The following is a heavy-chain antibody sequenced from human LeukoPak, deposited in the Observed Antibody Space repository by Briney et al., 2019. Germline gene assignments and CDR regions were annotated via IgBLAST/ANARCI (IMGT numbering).Heavy chain of an antibody. D-gene: IGHD2-15*01. CDR2: IKQDGSEK. J-gene: IGHJ6*03. Sequence: GGSLRLSCAASAFTFSSYWMSWVRQAPGKGLEWVANIKQDGSEKYYVDSVKGRFTISRDNAKNSLYLQMNSLRAEDTAVYYCARDLCSGGSCYGYYYYYYMDVWGKGTTVTVSS. CDR1: AFTFSSYW. CDR3: ARDLCSGGSCYGYYYYYYMDV. V-gene: IGHV3-7*01.